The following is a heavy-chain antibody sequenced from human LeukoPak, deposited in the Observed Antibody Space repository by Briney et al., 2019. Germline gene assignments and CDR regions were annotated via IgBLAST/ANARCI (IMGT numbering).Heavy chain of an antibody. Sequence: GGSLRLSCAASGFTFSSYAMHWVRQAPGKGLEWVAVISYDGSNKYYADSVKGRFTISRDNAKNSLYLQMNSLRAEDTAVYYRAYSSSPRFDPWGQGTLVTVSS. J-gene: IGHJ5*02. D-gene: IGHD6-13*01. CDR1: GFTFSSYA. CDR3: AYSSSPRFDP. V-gene: IGHV3-30-3*01. CDR2: ISYDGSNK.